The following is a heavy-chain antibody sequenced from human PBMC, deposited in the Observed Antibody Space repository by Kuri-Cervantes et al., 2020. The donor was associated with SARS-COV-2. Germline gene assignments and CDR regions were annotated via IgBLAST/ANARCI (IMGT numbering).Heavy chain of an antibody. CDR3: ARGLLAGGRDFDY. J-gene: IGHJ4*02. CDR2: TILKSKWAC. Sequence: SQTLSLTCAISGDSVSSNSASWNWIRQSPSRGLEWLGRTILKSKWACDYAVSMRSRITISPVTSRNKFSLQLNSVTPDDAAVHYCARGLLAGGRDFDYWGQGNLVTVSS. V-gene: IGHV6-1*01. D-gene: IGHD2-15*01. CDR1: GDSVSSNSAS.